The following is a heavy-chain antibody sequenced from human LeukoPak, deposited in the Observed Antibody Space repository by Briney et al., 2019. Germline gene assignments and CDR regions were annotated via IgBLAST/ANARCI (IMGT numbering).Heavy chain of an antibody. Sequence: GGSLRLSCAASGFTFSSYWMSWVRQAPGKGLEWVAIISYDGSSKYYADSVKGRFTISRDNSKNTLYLQMNSLGPEDTAMYYCAKVRVVFNWNYAYYFDYWGQGTLVTVSS. CDR3: AKVRVVFNWNYAYYFDY. V-gene: IGHV3-30*18. D-gene: IGHD1-7*01. CDR1: GFTFSSYW. J-gene: IGHJ4*02. CDR2: ISYDGSSK.